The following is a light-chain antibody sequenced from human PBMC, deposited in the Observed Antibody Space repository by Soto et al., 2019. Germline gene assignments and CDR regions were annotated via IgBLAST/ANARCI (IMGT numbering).Light chain of an antibody. J-gene: IGLJ3*02. Sequence: QSALTQPRSVSGSTGQSVTISCTGTSSDVGGDNYVSWYQQHPGKAPKLMIYDVSKRPSGVPDRFSGSKSGNTASLTISGLQAEDEADYYCCSSAGSYTSVFGGGTKLTVL. CDR2: DVS. V-gene: IGLV2-11*01. CDR1: SSDVGGDNY. CDR3: CSSAGSYTSV.